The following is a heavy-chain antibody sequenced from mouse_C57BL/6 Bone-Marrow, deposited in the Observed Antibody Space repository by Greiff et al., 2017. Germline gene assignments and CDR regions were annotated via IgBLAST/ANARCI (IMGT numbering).Heavy chain of an antibody. J-gene: IGHJ4*01. CDR2: IDPSDSYT. CDR1: GYTFTSYW. D-gene: IGHD2-5*01. Sequence: VKLQQPGAELVKPGASVKLSCKASGYTFTSYWMQWVKQRPGQGLEWIGEIDPSDSYTNYNQKFKGKATLTVDTSSSTAYMQLSSLPSEDSAVYYCARLDSNFAMDYWGQGTSVTDSS. V-gene: IGHV1-50*01. CDR3: ARLDSNFAMDY.